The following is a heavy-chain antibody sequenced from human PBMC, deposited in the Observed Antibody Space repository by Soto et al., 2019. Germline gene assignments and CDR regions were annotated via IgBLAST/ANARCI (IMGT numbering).Heavy chain of an antibody. J-gene: IGHJ6*02. D-gene: IGHD3-22*01. V-gene: IGHV3-30*18. CDR1: GFTFSSYG. CDR3: AKGRYYDSTATYYYYYGMDV. Sequence: GGSLRLSCAASGFTFSSYGMHWVRQAPGKGLEWVAVISYDGSNKYYADSVKGRFTISRDNSKNTLYLQMNSLRAEDTAVYYCAKGRYYDSTATYYYYYGMDVWGQGTTVTVSS. CDR2: ISYDGSNK.